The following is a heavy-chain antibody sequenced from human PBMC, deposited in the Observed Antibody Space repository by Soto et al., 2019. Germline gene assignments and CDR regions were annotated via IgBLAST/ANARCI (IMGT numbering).Heavy chain of an antibody. D-gene: IGHD2-2*01. V-gene: IGHV4-39*01. CDR1: GGSFSSSSYF. CDR2: ISYSGST. J-gene: IGHJ5*02. Sequence: PSETLSLTWTVPGGSFSSSSYFWAWIRQPPGKGLEWIGSISYSGSTYYNPSLKSRVTISVDTSKNQFSVKLSSVTATDTAVYYCASTGRFAAIELWWFDPWGRGTLVTVSS. CDR3: ASTGRFAAIELWWFDP.